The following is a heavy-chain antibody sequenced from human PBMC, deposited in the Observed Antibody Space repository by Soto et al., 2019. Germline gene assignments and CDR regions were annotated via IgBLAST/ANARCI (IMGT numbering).Heavy chain of an antibody. V-gene: IGHV3-48*01. J-gene: IGHJ4*02. CDR1: GFTFSSYS. CDR2: ISSSSSTT. Sequence: PGGSLRLSCAASGFTFSSYSMNWVRQAPGKGLEWVASISSSSSTTYYADSVKGRFTISRDNSKNTLYLQMNSLRAEDTAIYFCARDLDSGYFDSSGFLAYWGQGTLVTVPQ. D-gene: IGHD3-22*01. CDR3: ARDLDSGYFDSSGFLAY.